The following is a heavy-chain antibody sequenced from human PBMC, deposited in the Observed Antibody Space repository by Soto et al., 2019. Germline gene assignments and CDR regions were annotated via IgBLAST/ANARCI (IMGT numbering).Heavy chain of an antibody. J-gene: IGHJ4*02. V-gene: IGHV1-46*03. CDR2: INPSGGST. CDR3: ARGGGTYDYIWGSYRSDY. Sequence: GASVKVSCKASGGTFTSYYMHWVRQAPGQGLEWMGVINPSGGSTSYAQKFQGRVTMTRDTSTSTVYMELSSLRSEDTAVYYCARGGGTYDYIWGSYRSDYWGQGTLVTVSS. D-gene: IGHD3-16*02. CDR1: GGTFTSYY.